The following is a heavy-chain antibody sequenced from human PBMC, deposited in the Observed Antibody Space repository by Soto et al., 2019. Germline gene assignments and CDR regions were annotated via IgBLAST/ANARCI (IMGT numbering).Heavy chain of an antibody. Sequence: EVQLVESGGGLVQPGRSLRLSCAASGFTFDDYAMHWVRQAPGKGLEWVSGISWNSGSIGYADSVKGRFTISRDNAKNSLYLQMNSLRAEDTALYYCAKDFGGFGETTYYMDVWGKGTTVTVSS. V-gene: IGHV3-9*01. D-gene: IGHD3-10*01. CDR1: GFTFDDYA. J-gene: IGHJ6*03. CDR2: ISWNSGSI. CDR3: AKDFGGFGETTYYMDV.